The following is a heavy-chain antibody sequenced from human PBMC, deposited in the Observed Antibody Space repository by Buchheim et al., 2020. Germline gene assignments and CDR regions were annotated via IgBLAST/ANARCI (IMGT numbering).Heavy chain of an antibody. V-gene: IGHV3-7*01. Sequence: DVQLVESGGGLVQRGGSLRLSCAGSGFRFDLHWMSWVRQAPGKALEWVANIKQDGSEKYYVDSVKGRFTISRDNAKNSLYLQMNSLRAEDTAVYYCAREIKLGFGDHLNYFDYWGQGTL. J-gene: IGHJ4*02. CDR3: AREIKLGFGDHLNYFDY. CDR2: IKQDGSEK. D-gene: IGHD3-10*01. CDR1: GFRFDLHW.